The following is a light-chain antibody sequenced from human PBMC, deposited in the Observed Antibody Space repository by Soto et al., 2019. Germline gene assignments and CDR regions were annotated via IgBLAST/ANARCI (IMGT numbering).Light chain of an antibody. V-gene: IGKV3D-15*03. J-gene: IGKJ4*01. CDR3: QQYNDWPPLT. CDR1: QNISSN. Sequence: EIVMTQSPATLSVSPGERATLSCRASQNISSNLAWYQQKPGQAPRLLISGASSRATGIPDRFSGSGSVTDFTLTISVLQSEDFAVYYCQQYNDWPPLTFGGGTKVEIK. CDR2: GAS.